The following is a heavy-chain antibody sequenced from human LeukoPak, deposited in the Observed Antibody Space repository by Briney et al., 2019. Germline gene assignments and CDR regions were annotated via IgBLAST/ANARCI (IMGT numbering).Heavy chain of an antibody. D-gene: IGHD3-10*01. CDR1: GGSISSSSYY. CDR2: IYYSGST. J-gene: IGHJ4*02. CDR3: ARDRDGYIDY. V-gene: IGHV4-39*07. Sequence: PSETLSLTCTVSGGSISSSSYYWGWIRQPPGKGLEWIGSIYYSGSTYYNPSLKSRVTISVDTSKNQFSLKLSSVTAADTAVYYCARDRDGYIDYWGQGTLVTVSS.